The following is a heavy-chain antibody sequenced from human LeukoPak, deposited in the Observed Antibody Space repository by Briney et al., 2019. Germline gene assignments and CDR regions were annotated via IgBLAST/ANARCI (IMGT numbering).Heavy chain of an antibody. V-gene: IGHV3-64*01. CDR1: GFTFSSYS. CDR2: ISNNGGRI. Sequence: GGSLRLSCAASGFTFSSYSMHWVRQAPGKGLEYVSGISNNGGRIYYANSVKGRFTISRDNSKNTLYLQMGSLRTEDMAVYYCARGYTSSWSRYYFDFRGQGTLVTVSS. J-gene: IGHJ4*02. D-gene: IGHD6-13*01. CDR3: ARGYTSSWSRYYFDF.